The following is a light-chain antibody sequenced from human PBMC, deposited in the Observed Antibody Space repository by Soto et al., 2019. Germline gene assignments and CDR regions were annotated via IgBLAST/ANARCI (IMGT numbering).Light chain of an antibody. CDR1: QSVSSY. J-gene: IGKJ2*01. CDR3: QQRSNWPPYT. V-gene: IGKV3-11*01. CDR2: GAS. Sequence: EIVMTQSPATLSVSAGERATLSCRASQSVSSYLGWYQQKPGQAPRLLIYGASNRATGIPARFSGSGSGTDFTLTISSLEPEDFAVYYCQQRSNWPPYTFGQGTKLEIK.